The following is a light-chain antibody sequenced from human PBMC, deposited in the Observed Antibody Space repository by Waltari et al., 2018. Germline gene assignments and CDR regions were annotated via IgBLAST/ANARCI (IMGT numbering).Light chain of an antibody. CDR1: QSVLYGSNNNNY. Sequence: DIVMTQSPDSLAVSLGETATINCKSSQSVLYGSNNNNYLAWYQQKPGQPPKLLIYWASTRESGVPDRFSGSGSGTDFTLTISSLQAEDVAVYYCQQYYSTPLTFGGGTKV. V-gene: IGKV4-1*01. CDR3: QQYYSTPLT. J-gene: IGKJ4*01. CDR2: WAS.